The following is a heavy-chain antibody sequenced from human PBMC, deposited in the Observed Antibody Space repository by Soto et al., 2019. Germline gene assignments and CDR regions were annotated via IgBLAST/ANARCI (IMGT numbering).Heavy chain of an antibody. V-gene: IGHV1-18*01. CDR3: ARVVGALGHWFDP. D-gene: IGHD2-15*01. CDR2: ISAYNGNT. Sequence: QVQLVQSGAEVKKPGASVKVSCKASGYTFTSYGISWVRQAPGQGLEWMGRISAYNGNTNYAQKLQGRVTMTTDTSTSTGDMELRSLRSDDTAVYYWARVVGALGHWFDPWGQGTLVTVSS. J-gene: IGHJ5*02. CDR1: GYTFTSYG.